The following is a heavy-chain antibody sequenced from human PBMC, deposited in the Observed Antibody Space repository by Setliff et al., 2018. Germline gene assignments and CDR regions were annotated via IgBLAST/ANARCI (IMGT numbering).Heavy chain of an antibody. Sequence: GGSLRLSCAASGFIFSNAWMSWVRQAPGKGLEWVGRIKRKNDGGTTDNAAPVKGRFTISRDDSKNTLYLQMNSLKTEDTAVYYCTTAGTPAGYYYSMDVWGQGTTVTVSS. D-gene: IGHD1-7*01. CDR2: IKRKNDGGTT. V-gene: IGHV3-15*01. CDR3: TTAGTPAGYYYSMDV. CDR1: GFIFSNAW. J-gene: IGHJ6*02.